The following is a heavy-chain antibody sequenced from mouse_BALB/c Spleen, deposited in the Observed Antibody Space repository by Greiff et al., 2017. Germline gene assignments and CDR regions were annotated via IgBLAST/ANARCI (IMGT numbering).Heavy chain of an antibody. CDR2: INPSTGYT. V-gene: IGHV1-7*01. J-gene: IGHJ3*01. Sequence: QVQLQQSGAELAKPGASVKMSCKASGYTFTSYWMHWVKQRPGQGLEWIGYINPSTGYTEYNQKFKDKATLTADKSSITAYMQLSSLTSEDSAVYYCARREAGYDGRAFAYWGQGTLVTVSA. CDR1: GYTFTSYW. CDR3: ARREAGYDGRAFAY. D-gene: IGHD2-14*01.